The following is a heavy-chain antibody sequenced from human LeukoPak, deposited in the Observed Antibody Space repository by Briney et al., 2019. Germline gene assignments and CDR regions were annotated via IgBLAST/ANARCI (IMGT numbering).Heavy chain of an antibody. Sequence: RSSETLSLTCTVSGGSISSYYWSWIRQPPGKGLEWIGYIYYSGSTNYNPSLKSRVTISVDTSKNQFSLKLSSVTAADTAVYYCARGVAAAGTNYFDYWGQGTLVTVSS. CDR2: IYYSGST. CDR1: GGSISSYY. J-gene: IGHJ4*02. D-gene: IGHD6-13*01. CDR3: ARGVAAAGTNYFDY. V-gene: IGHV4-59*01.